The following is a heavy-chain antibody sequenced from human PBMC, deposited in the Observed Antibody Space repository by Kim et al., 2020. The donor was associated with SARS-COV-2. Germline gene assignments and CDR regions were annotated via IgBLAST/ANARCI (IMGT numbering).Heavy chain of an antibody. CDR2: INAGNGNT. Sequence: ASVKVSCKGSGYTFTSYAMHWVRQAPGQRREWMGWINAGNGNTKYSQKFQGRVTNTRDTSASTDYMELSSLRSQDTAVYYCANELWFGDYIYYYSGMDVWGEGTTVTVST. CDR3: ANELWFGDYIYYYSGMDV. D-gene: IGHD3-10*01. V-gene: IGHV1-3*01. CDR1: GYTFTSYA. J-gene: IGHJ6*04.